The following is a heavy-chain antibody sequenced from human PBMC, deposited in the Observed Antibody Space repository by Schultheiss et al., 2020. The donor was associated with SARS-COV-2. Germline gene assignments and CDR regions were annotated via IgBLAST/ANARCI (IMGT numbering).Heavy chain of an antibody. CDR1: GFTFSSYA. CDR3: ARGGSGWYLWYFDL. Sequence: GGSLRLSCAASGFTFSSYAMHWVRQAPGKGLEYVSAISSNGGSTYYANSVKGRFTISRDNSKNTLYLQMGSLRAEDMAVYYCARGGSGWYLWYFDLWGRGTLVTVSS. D-gene: IGHD6-19*01. J-gene: IGHJ2*01. CDR2: ISSNGGST. V-gene: IGHV3-64*01.